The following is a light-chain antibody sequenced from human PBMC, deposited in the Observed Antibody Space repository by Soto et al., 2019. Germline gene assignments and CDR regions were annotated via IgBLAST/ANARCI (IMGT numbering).Light chain of an antibody. CDR3: QQLNGYPLT. CDR2: TAS. V-gene: IGKV1-9*01. J-gene: IGKJ4*01. Sequence: DIQLTQSPSFLSASVGDRVTITCRASQGISSYLAWYQQKPGKAPKLLIYTASTLQSGVPSRFSGSGSGTEFTLTISSLQPEAFATYYCQQLNGYPLTFGGGTKVEIK. CDR1: QGISSY.